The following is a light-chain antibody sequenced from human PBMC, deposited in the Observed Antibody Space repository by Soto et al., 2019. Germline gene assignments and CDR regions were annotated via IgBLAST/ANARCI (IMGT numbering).Light chain of an antibody. V-gene: IGKV3-20*01. J-gene: IGKJ1*01. CDR2: GTS. CDR3: QPYGSSPRT. Sequence: EIVLTQSPGTLSLSPGERATLSCRASQNVGSRYLAWYQQKPGQAPRLLIYGTSNRATGIPARFSGSGSGTDFSLTISSLEPGDLAVYYCQPYGSSPRTFGQGTKVEIK. CDR1: QNVGSRY.